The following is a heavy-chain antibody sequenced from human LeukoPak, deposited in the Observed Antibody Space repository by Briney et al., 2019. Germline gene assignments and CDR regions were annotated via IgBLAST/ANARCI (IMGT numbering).Heavy chain of an antibody. CDR3: ANRDSSGSYFDY. CDR1: GGSISSYY. Sequence: SETLSLTCTVSGGSISSYYWSWIRQPPGKGLEWIGYIYYSGSTYYNPSLKSRVTISVDTSKNQFSLKLSSVTAADTAVYYCANRDSSGSYFDYWGQGTLVTVSS. V-gene: IGHV4-59*12. D-gene: IGHD6-19*01. J-gene: IGHJ4*02. CDR2: IYYSGST.